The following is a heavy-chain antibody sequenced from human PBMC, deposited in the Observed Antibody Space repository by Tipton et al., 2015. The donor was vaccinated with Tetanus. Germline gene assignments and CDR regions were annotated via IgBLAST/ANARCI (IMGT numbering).Heavy chain of an antibody. Sequence: TLSLTCTVSGGSLSGYHWNWIRQSPGKGLEWIGNIYHSESANYNPSLKSRVTISVDTSKNQLSLKLTSVTAADTAVYYCASMTPVDWYFDLWGRGTQVTVYS. D-gene: IGHD4-23*01. CDR3: ASMTPVDWYFDL. CDR2: IYHSESA. J-gene: IGHJ2*01. CDR1: GGSLSGYH. V-gene: IGHV4-59*01.